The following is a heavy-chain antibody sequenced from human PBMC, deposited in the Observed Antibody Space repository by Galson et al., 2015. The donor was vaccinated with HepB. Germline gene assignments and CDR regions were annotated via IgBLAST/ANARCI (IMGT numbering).Heavy chain of an antibody. CDR1: GFTFSSYA. CDR3: AKDPERGAAADTGIDY. V-gene: IGHV3-23*01. CDR2: ISGSGGST. D-gene: IGHD6-13*01. J-gene: IGHJ4*02. Sequence: SLRLSCAASGFTFSSYAMSWVRQAPGKGLEWVSAISGSGGSTYYADSVKGRFTISRDNSKNTLYLQMNSLRAEDTAVYYCAKDPERGAAADTGIDYWGQGTLVTVSS.